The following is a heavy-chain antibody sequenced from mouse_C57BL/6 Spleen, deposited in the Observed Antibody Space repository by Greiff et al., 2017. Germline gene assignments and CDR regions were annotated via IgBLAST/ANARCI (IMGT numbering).Heavy chain of an antibody. V-gene: IGHV14-2*01. CDR2: IDPEDGDT. J-gene: IGHJ3*01. Sequence: EVQLQESGPELVKPGASVKLSCTASGFNIKDYYMHWVKQRTEQGLEWIGRIDPEDGDTKYAPTFQGKATLTADTSSNTAYLQLSSLTSEDVAVYYCARDYGSSPWFAYWGQGTLVTVSA. D-gene: IGHD1-1*01. CDR3: ARDYGSSPWFAY. CDR1: GFNIKDYY.